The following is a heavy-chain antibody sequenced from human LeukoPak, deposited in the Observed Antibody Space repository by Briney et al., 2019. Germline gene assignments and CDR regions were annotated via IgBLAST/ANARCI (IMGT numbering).Heavy chain of an antibody. CDR2: MYYRGNT. CDR3: ARSPTKRVPEDY. D-gene: IGHD2-2*01. CDR1: GGSISTITYY. J-gene: IGHJ4*02. Sequence: PSETLSLTCTVSGGSISTITYYWGWIRHPPGKGLNGVGHMYYRGNTFYHPSLKSRVTTSVDTSKNQFSLRLTSVTAADTAVYYCARSPTKRVPEDYWGQGTLVTVSS. V-gene: IGHV4-39*07.